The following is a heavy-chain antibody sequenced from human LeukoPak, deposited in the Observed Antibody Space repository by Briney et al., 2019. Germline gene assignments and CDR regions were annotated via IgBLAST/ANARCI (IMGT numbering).Heavy chain of an antibody. Sequence: GGSLRLSSAASGFIFSHYGMNWVRQAPGKGLEWVSGITSRSTTYYADSVKGRFTISRDNSKNMVWLQINSPTAEDTATYYCAKDGNWARFEDWGQGTLVTVSS. CDR1: GFIFSHYG. CDR2: ITSRSTT. V-gene: IGHV3-23*01. D-gene: IGHD4-23*01. CDR3: AKDGNWARFED. J-gene: IGHJ4*02.